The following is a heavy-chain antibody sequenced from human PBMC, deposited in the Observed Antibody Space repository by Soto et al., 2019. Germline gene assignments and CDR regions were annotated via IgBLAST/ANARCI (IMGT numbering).Heavy chain of an antibody. V-gene: IGHV1-69*01. CDR2: IIPIFGTA. Sequence: QVQLVQSGAELKKPGSSVKVSCKASGGTFSSYAISWVRQAPGQGLGWMGGIIPIFGTANYAQKFQGRVTITAAESTSTAYMELSSLRSEDTAVYYCARGPTDYNWFDPWGQGTLVTVSS. CDR1: GGTFSSYA. CDR3: ARGPTDYNWFDP. J-gene: IGHJ5*02.